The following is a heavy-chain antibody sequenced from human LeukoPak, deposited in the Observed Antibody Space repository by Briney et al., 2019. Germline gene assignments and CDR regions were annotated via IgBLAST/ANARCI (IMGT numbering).Heavy chain of an antibody. CDR2: IYSGGNT. D-gene: IGHD3-3*01. V-gene: IGHV3-53*01. J-gene: IGHJ4*02. CDR1: GFALSSNY. Sequence: GGSLRLSCAASGFALSSNYISWGRQAPGKGLEWVSGIYSGGNTYSTDSVKGRFIISRDNSKNTLYLQMNSLRDEDTAVYYCAREFPLSGYFDFWGQGTLVTVSS. CDR3: AREFPLSGYFDF.